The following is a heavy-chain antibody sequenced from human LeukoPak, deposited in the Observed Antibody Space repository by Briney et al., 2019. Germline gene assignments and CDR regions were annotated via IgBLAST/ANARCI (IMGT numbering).Heavy chain of an antibody. J-gene: IGHJ4*02. CDR3: ARGRGSSGYYYVGY. Sequence: SETLSLTCTVSGGSISSGGYYWSWIRQHPGKGLEWIGYIYYSGSTYYNPSLKSRVTISVDTSKDQFSLKLSSVTAADTAVYYFARGRGSSGYYYVGYWGQGTLVTVSS. CDR2: IYYSGST. CDR1: GGSISSGGYY. V-gene: IGHV4-31*03. D-gene: IGHD3-22*01.